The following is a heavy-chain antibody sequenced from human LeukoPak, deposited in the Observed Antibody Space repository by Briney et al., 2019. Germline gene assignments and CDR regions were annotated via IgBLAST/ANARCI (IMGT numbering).Heavy chain of an antibody. CDR1: GYTFSDYY. CDR3: ARDRSGSYPVDY. V-gene: IGHV1-2*06. J-gene: IGHJ4*02. D-gene: IGHD1-26*01. CDR2: INPQGGGT. Sequence: ASVKVSCKSSGYTFSDYYIHWVRQAPGLALEWMGRINPQGGGTYYAQNFPGRVTMTRATTISTVSMELSGLRSDDTAVYYCARDRSGSYPVDYWGQGTLVTVSS.